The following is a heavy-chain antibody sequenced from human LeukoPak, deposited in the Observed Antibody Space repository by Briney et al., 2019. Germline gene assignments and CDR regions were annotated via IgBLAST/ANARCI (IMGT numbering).Heavy chain of an antibody. J-gene: IGHJ4*02. CDR2: IYYSGST. Sequence: PSETLSLTCTVSGGSISSSSYYWGWIRQPPGKGLEWIGSIYYSGSTYYNPSLKSRVTISVDTSKNQFSLKLSSVTAADTAVYYCARLGGGGDILTGYRGSRRPYYFDYWGQGTLVTVSS. CDR1: GGSISSSSYY. CDR3: ARLGGGGDILTGYRGSRRPYYFDY. D-gene: IGHD3-9*01. V-gene: IGHV4-39*07.